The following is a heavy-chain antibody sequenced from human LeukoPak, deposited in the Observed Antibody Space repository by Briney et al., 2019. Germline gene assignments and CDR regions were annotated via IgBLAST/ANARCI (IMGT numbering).Heavy chain of an antibody. CDR2: IYGGGST. Sequence: GGSLRLSCAASGFTVSSNYMSWVRQAPGKGLEWVSIIYGGGSTYYADSVKGRFTISRDNSKNTLYLQMNSLRAEDTAVFYCARERDCISTSCRSDAFDLWGQGTLVTVSS. CDR1: GFTVSSNY. CDR3: ARERDCISTSCRSDAFDL. D-gene: IGHD2-2*01. V-gene: IGHV3-66*02. J-gene: IGHJ4*02.